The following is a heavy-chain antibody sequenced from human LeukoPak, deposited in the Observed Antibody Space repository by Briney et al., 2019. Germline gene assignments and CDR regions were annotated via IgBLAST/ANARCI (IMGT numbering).Heavy chain of an antibody. V-gene: IGHV3-53*01. CDR1: GFTVSSNY. Sequence: AGGSLRLSCAASGFTVSSNYMSWVRQAPGKGLEWVSVIYSGGSTYYADSVKGRFTISRDNSKNTLYLQMNSLRAEDTAVYYCARITMSRFDPWGQGTLVTVSS. D-gene: IGHD3-10*02. CDR2: IYSGGST. CDR3: ARITMSRFDP. J-gene: IGHJ5*02.